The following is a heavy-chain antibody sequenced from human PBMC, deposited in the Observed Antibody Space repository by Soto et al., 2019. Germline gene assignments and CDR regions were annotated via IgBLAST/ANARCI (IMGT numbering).Heavy chain of an antibody. CDR1: GYIFTNYY. CDR3: ARDLAAAAY. J-gene: IGHJ4*02. D-gene: IGHD6-13*01. Sequence: QVQLVQSGAEVKKPGASVKVSCKASGYIFTNYYIHWVRQAPGQGREWMAIINPLPTSGSTNYAQKFQGRVTATRDTSTSTVYLELSSLRSDDTAVDYCARDLAAAAYWGQGTLVTVSS. V-gene: IGHV1-46*01. CDR2: INPLPTSGST.